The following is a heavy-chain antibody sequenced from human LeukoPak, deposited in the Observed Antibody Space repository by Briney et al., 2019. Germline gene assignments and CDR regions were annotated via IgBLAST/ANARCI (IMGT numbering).Heavy chain of an antibody. CDR1: GFTFDDYG. Sequence: PGGSLRLSCAASGFTFDDYGMSWVRQAPGKGLEWVSGINWNGGSTGYADSVKGRFTISRDNAKNSLYLQMNSLRAEDTALYYCARVCSPFFIRNGDAFDIWGQGTMVTVSS. CDR2: INWNGGST. J-gene: IGHJ3*02. CDR3: ARVCSPFFIRNGDAFDI. V-gene: IGHV3-20*04. D-gene: IGHD1-14*01.